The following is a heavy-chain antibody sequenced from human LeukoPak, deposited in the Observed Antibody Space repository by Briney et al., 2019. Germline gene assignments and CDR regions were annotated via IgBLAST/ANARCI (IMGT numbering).Heavy chain of an antibody. D-gene: IGHD2-15*01. Sequence: GGSLRLSCAASGFTVSSNYMSWVRQAPGKGLEWVSVIYSGGSTYYADSVKGRFTISRDNSKNTLYLQMNSLRAEDTAVYYCARDYSGTADDYRGQGTLVTVSP. CDR1: GFTVSSNY. J-gene: IGHJ4*02. CDR2: IYSGGST. V-gene: IGHV3-66*02. CDR3: ARDYSGTADDY.